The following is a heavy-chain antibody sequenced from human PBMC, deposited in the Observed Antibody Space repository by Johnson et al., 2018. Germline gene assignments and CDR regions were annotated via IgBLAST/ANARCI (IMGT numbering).Heavy chain of an antibody. J-gene: IGHJ3*02. D-gene: IGHD3-10*01. CDR1: GVTISSNA. Sequence: QLVQSGAEVKKPGSSVKVSCMASGVTISSNAISWVRQAPGQGLEWLGVIIPIFGTTFYAQQLQGRVTIIADESTNTASMELSSLRSEDTALYYCAIDMGSYYGFDIWGQGTMVTVFS. CDR3: AIDMGSYYGFDI. CDR2: IIPIFGTT. V-gene: IGHV1-69*01.